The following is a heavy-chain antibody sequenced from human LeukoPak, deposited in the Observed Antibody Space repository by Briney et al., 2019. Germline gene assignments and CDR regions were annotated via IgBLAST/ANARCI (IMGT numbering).Heavy chain of an antibody. CDR1: GFTFSSYG. CDR3: AREGTYGSGDHYHYYMDV. Sequence: PGGSLRLSCVASGFTFSSYGMNWVRQAPGKGLEGVSYIRSSGTTIYSADSVKGRFTISRDNAKNSLYLQMNSLRAEDTAVYYCAREGTYGSGDHYHYYMDVWGRGTTATVSS. J-gene: IGHJ6*03. CDR2: IRSSGTTI. V-gene: IGHV3-48*01. D-gene: IGHD3-10*01.